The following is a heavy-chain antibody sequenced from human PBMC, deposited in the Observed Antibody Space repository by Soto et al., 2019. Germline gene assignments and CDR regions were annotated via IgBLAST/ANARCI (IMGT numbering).Heavy chain of an antibody. CDR3: AAYSSSFYYYYYGMDV. V-gene: IGHV3-30*03. Sequence: LRLSCAASGFTFSSYGMHWVRQAPGKGLEWVAVISYDGSNKYYADSVKGRFTISRDNSKNTLYLQMNSLRAEDTAVYYCAAYSSSFYYYYYGMDVWGQGTTVTVSS. D-gene: IGHD6-13*01. CDR1: GFTFSSYG. J-gene: IGHJ6*02. CDR2: ISYDGSNK.